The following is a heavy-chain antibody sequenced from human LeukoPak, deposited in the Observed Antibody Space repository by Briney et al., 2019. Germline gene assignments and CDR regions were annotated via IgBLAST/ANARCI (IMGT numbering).Heavy chain of an antibody. D-gene: IGHD3-10*01. J-gene: IGHJ4*02. CDR3: ARDRGVRGEMDF. CDR2: ILHSGGT. V-gene: IGHV4-38-2*02. Sequence: SETLSLTCAVSGYSISSAYYWGWIRQPPGKGLEWIGSILHSGGTYYNPSHKSRVTISVDTSKNHFSLKLTSVTAADTAVYYCARDRGVRGEMDFWGQGTLVTVSS. CDR1: GYSISSAYY.